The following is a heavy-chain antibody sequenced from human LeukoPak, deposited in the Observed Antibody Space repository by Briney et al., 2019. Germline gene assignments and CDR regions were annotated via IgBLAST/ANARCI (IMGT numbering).Heavy chain of an antibody. CDR3: AKDGLPYAYYYYMDV. Sequence: SGGSLRLSCAASGFTFSSYGMHWVRQAPGKGLEWVAFIRYDGSNKYYADSVKGRFTISRDNSKNTLYLQMNSLRAEDTAVYYCAKDGLPYAYYYYMDVWGKGTTVTVSS. V-gene: IGHV3-30*02. J-gene: IGHJ6*03. D-gene: IGHD2-2*01. CDR1: GFTFSSYG. CDR2: IRYDGSNK.